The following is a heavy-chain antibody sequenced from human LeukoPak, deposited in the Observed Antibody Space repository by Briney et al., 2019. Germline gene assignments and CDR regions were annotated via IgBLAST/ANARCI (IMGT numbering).Heavy chain of an antibody. CDR3: AREVLVRFGGDAFDI. CDR2: IYSGGST. CDR1: GFTVSSNY. Sequence: PGGSLRLSCAASGFTVSSNYMSWVRQAPGKGLEWVSVIYSGGSTYYADSVKGRFTISRDNSKNTLYLQMNSLRAEDTAVYYCAREVLVRFGGDAFDIWGQGTMVTVSS. V-gene: IGHV3-66*01. D-gene: IGHD3-10*01. J-gene: IGHJ3*02.